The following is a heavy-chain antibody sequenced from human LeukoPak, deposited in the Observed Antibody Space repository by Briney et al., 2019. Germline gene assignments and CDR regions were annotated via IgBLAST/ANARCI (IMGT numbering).Heavy chain of an antibody. V-gene: IGHV3-64D*09. Sequence: PGGSLRLSCSASGSTFSSYALHWVRQAPGKGLEYVSAISTTGGNTYYADSVRDRFTISRDNSKNTLYLQMSSLRAEDTAVYYCVRTIGQYDYWGQGTLVTVSS. J-gene: IGHJ4*02. CDR1: GSTFSSYA. CDR3: VRTIGQYDY. CDR2: ISTTGGNT. D-gene: IGHD1/OR15-1a*01.